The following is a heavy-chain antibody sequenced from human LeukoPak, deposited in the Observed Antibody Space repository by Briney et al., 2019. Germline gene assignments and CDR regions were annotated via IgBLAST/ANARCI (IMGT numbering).Heavy chain of an antibody. V-gene: IGHV3-15*01. CDR3: TTGSNYGDFSVDY. Sequence: GGSLRLSCATSEFTVSSNYMSWVRQAPGKGLEWVGRIKSKTDGGTTDYAAPVKGRFTISRDDSKNTLYLQMSSLKTEDTAVYYCTTGSNYGDFSVDYWGQGTLVTVSS. CDR2: IKSKTDGGTT. J-gene: IGHJ4*02. D-gene: IGHD4-17*01. CDR1: EFTVSSNY.